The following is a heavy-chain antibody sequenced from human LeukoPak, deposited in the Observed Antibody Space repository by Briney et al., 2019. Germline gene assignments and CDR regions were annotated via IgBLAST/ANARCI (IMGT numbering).Heavy chain of an antibody. J-gene: IGHJ4*02. Sequence: GNSVKMPGKGSGYRFTIYGISSTRQMPGKGLDWIKRIDPSDTYTDYSPSFQGHVPISADKSISTAYLQWSSLKASDTAMYYCARGVDTAMATRYDYWGQGTLVTVSS. CDR2: IDPSDTYT. CDR3: ARGVDTAMATRYDY. D-gene: IGHD5-18*01. CDR1: GYRFTIYG. V-gene: IGHV5-10-1*01.